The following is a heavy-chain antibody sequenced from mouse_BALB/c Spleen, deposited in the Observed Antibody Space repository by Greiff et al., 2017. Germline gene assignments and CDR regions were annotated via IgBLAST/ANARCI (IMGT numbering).Heavy chain of an antibody. Sequence: EVQGVESGGGLVQPGGSMKLSCVASGFTFSNYWMNWVRQSPEKGLEWVAEIRLKSNNYATHYAESVKGRFTISRDDSKSSVYLQMNNLRAEDTGIYYCTTRLDYGSSYDYWGQGTTLTVSS. CDR1: GFTFSNYW. D-gene: IGHD1-1*01. CDR2: IRLKSNNYAT. V-gene: IGHV6-6*02. CDR3: TTRLDYGSSYDY. J-gene: IGHJ2*01.